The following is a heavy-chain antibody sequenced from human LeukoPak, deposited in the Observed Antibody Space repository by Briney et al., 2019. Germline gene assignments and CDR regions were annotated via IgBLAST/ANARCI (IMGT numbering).Heavy chain of an antibody. J-gene: IGHJ3*02. V-gene: IGHV4-4*07. CDR1: GGSISSYY. D-gene: IGHD2-2*01. Sequence: PSETLSLTCTVSGGSISSYYWSWIRQPAGKGLEWIGRIYTSGSTNYNPSLKSRVTISVDTSKNQFSLKLSSVTAADTAVYYCARDKCSSTSCSSYDAFDIWGQGTMVTVSS. CDR3: ARDKCSSTSCSSYDAFDI. CDR2: IYTSGST.